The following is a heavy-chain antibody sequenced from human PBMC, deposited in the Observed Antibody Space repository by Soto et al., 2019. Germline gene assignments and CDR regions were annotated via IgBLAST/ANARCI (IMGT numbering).Heavy chain of an antibody. V-gene: IGHV4-31*03. D-gene: IGHD6-13*01. Sequence: QVHLQESGPGLVKPSQTLSLTCTVSGGSISSGGYYWSWIRQHPGKGLEWIGYIYYSGSTYYNPSLKGRVTISVDTSKNQLSLKLSSVTAADTAVYYCARDRSLKGIAAAGTRYYYYGMDVWGQGTTVTVSS. CDR3: ARDRSLKGIAAAGTRYYYYGMDV. J-gene: IGHJ6*02. CDR1: GGSISSGGYY. CDR2: IYYSGST.